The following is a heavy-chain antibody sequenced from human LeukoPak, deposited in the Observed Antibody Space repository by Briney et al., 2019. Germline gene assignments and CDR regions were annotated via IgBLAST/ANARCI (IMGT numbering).Heavy chain of an antibody. Sequence: GGSLRLSCAASGFTFSSYGMHWVRQAPGKGLEWVAVIWYDGSNKYYADSVKGRFTISRDNSKNTLYLQMNSLRAEDTAVYYCARGRDSSGYYLHYWGQGTLVTVSS. CDR3: ARGRDSSGYYLHY. V-gene: IGHV3-33*01. CDR1: GFTFSSYG. J-gene: IGHJ4*02. D-gene: IGHD3-22*01. CDR2: IWYDGSNK.